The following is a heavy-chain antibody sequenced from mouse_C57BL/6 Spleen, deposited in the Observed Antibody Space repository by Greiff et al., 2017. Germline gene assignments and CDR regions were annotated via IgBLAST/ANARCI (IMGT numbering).Heavy chain of an antibody. CDR3: ARFYYGSSHCDY. V-gene: IGHV1-59*01. D-gene: IGHD1-1*01. CDR2: IDPSDSYT. Sequence: QVQLQQPGAELVRPGTSVKLSCKASGYTFTSYWMHWVKQRPGQGLEWIGVIDPSDSYTNYNQKFKGKATLTVDTSSSTAYMQLSSLTSEDSAVYYCARFYYGSSHCDYWGQGTTLTVSS. CDR1: GYTFTSYW. J-gene: IGHJ2*01.